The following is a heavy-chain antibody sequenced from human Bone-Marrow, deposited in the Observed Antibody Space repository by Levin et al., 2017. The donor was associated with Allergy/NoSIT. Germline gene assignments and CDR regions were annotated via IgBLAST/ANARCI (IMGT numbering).Heavy chain of an antibody. Sequence: PGESLKISCKGSGYSFANYWIAWVRQMPGKGLEWMGIIFPGDSDTRYSPSFQGQVTISADKSISTAFLQWSSLEASDTAMYYCARHDPRYCSSTGCYSHFDSWGQGALVTVSS. J-gene: IGHJ4*02. CDR2: IFPGDSDT. CDR1: GYSFANYW. CDR3: ARHDPRYCSSTGCYSHFDS. D-gene: IGHD2-2*01. V-gene: IGHV5-51*01.